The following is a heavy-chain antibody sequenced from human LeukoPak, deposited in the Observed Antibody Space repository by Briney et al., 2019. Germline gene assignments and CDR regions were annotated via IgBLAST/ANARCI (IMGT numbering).Heavy chain of an antibody. CDR1: GGSISSYY. D-gene: IGHD3-10*01. Sequence: PSETLSLTCTVSGGSISSYYWSWIRQPPGKGLEWIGYIYYSGSTNYNPSLKSRVTISVDTSKNQFSLKLSSVTAADTAVYYCARHGPPLRGEGSDYWGQGTLVTVSS. CDR3: ARHGPPLRGEGSDY. CDR2: IYYSGST. J-gene: IGHJ4*02. V-gene: IGHV4-59*08.